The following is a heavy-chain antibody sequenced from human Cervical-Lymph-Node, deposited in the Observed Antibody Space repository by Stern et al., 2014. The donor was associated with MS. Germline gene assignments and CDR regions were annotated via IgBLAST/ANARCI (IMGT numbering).Heavy chain of an antibody. D-gene: IGHD2-8*01. CDR2: LRTKTDGGTA. CDR1: GFTFSDTW. Sequence: EDQLVESGGGLVKPGESLTLSCAASGFTFSDTWMTWVRQAPGKGLEWLGGLRTKTDGGTADYAASVKGRFTISRDDSTRTLYLQMSSLKAEDTAIYYCSTSILDVWGQGTLVTVSS. J-gene: IGHJ4*02. V-gene: IGHV3-15*01. CDR3: STSILDV.